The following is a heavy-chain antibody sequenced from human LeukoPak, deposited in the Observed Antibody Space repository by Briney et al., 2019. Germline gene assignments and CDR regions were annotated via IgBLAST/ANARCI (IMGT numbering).Heavy chain of an antibody. D-gene: IGHD3-10*01. V-gene: IGHV4-61*02. CDR2: IYTSGNT. Sequence: SETLSLTCTVSGDSISSGSYYWSWIRQPAGKPLEWIGRIYTSGNTNYKPSLKSRLTISLDTSKNQFSLNLSSVTAADTAQYYCARARSGAFDIWGQGALVTVSS. J-gene: IGHJ3*02. CDR3: ARARSGAFDI. CDR1: GDSISSGSYY.